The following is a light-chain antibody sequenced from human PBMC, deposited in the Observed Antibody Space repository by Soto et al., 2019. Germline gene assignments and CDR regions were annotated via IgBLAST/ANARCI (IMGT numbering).Light chain of an antibody. CDR3: QQYASSPLFN. CDR1: QSVSSSY. J-gene: IGKJ3*01. CDR2: GAS. V-gene: IGKV3-20*01. Sequence: EIVLTQSPGTLSLSPGERATLSCRASQSVSSSYLAWYQQKPGQAPRLLIYGASSRATGIPDRFSGSGSGTDFTLTIIRLEPEDFAVYYCQQYASSPLFNFGPGTKVDIQ.